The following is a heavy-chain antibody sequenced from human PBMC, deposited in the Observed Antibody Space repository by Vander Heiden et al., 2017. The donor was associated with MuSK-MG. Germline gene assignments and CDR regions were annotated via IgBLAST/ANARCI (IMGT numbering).Heavy chain of an antibody. Sequence: QVQLVESGGGVVQPGGSLRLSCEASGFTFRNYGMHWVRQAPGKGLEWVALIWYDGSNKDDADSVKGRFTISRDNSKDTVYLQMNSMRVEDTAVYYCARAGVGAASDYWGQGNLVTVSS. CDR1: GFTFRNYG. CDR2: IWYDGSNK. CDR3: ARAGVGAASDY. J-gene: IGHJ4*02. V-gene: IGHV3-33*01. D-gene: IGHD2-15*01.